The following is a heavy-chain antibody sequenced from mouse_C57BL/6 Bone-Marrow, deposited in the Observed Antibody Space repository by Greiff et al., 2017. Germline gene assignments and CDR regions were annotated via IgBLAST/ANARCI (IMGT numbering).Heavy chain of an antibody. Sequence: QVQLQQSGPELVKPGASVKISCKASGYAFSSSWMNWVKQRPGKGLEWIGEIYPRSGNTYYNEKFKGKATLTADKSSSTAYMELRSLTSEDSAVYCCARQLRPPYYYAMDYWGQGTSVTVSS. CDR1: GYAFSSSW. V-gene: IGHV1-82*01. J-gene: IGHJ4*01. CDR2: IYPRSGNT. CDR3: ARQLRPPYYYAMDY. D-gene: IGHD3-2*02.